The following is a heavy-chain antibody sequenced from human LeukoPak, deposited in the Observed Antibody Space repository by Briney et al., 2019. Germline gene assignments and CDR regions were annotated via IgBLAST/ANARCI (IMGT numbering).Heavy chain of an antibody. V-gene: IGHV4-38-2*02. CDR1: GYSISSGYY. J-gene: IGHJ4*02. D-gene: IGHD3-10*01. Sequence: NPSQTLSLTCTVSGYSISSGYYWGWIRQPPGKGLEWIGSIYHSGSTYYNPSLKSRVTISVDTSKNQFSLKLSSVTAADTAVYYCASNGLQEYYYGSGTTDYWGQGTLVTVSS. CDR2: IYHSGST. CDR3: ASNGLQEYYYGSGTTDY.